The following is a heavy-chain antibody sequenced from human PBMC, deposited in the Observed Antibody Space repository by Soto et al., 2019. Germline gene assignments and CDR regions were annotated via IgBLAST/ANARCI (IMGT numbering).Heavy chain of an antibody. D-gene: IGHD3-16*02. V-gene: IGHV3-21*01. CDR1: GFTFRSYI. J-gene: IGHJ5*02. CDR2: ISSSSSYI. CDR3: ARVLDYDYVWGSYPLNWFDP. Sequence: GGALRVSCAASGFTFRSYIMNWGRQAPGKGLEWVSSISSSSSYIYYADSVKGRFTISRDNAKNSLYLQMNSLRAEDTAVYYCARVLDYDYVWGSYPLNWFDPWGQGP.